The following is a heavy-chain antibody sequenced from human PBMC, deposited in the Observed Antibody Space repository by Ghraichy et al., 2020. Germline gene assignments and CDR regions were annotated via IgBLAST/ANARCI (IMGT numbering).Heavy chain of an antibody. CDR2: ISSSGSTI. Sequence: LRLSCAASGFTFSDYYMSWIRQAPGKGLEWVSYISSSGSTIYYADSVKGRFTISRDNAKNSLYLQMNSLRAEDTAVYYCARAYDCSSTSCYSGNWFDPWGQGTLVTVSS. V-gene: IGHV3-11*01. D-gene: IGHD2-2*01. CDR1: GFTFSDYY. CDR3: ARAYDCSSTSCYSGNWFDP. J-gene: IGHJ5*02.